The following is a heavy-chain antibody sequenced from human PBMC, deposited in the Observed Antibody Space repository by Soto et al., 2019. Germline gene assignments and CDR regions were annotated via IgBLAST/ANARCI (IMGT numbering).Heavy chain of an antibody. CDR2: ISYDGSNK. J-gene: IGHJ4*02. V-gene: IGHV3-30-3*01. Sequence: QVQLVESGGGVVQPGRSLRLSCAASGFTFSSYAMHWVRQAPGKGLEWVAVISYDGSNKYYADSVKGRFTISRDNSKNTVYLQMNSLRAEDTAVYYCVRDMLSDDDYWGQGTLVTVSS. CDR1: GFTFSSYA. CDR3: VRDMLSDDDY. D-gene: IGHD2-8*01.